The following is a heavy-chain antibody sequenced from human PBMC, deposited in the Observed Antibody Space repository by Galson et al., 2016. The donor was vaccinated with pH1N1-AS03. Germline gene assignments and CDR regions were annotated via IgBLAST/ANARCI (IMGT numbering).Heavy chain of an antibody. V-gene: IGHV4-38-2*01. CDR2: IYHTGRT. J-gene: IGHJ4*02. CDR1: GYSISSGYY. Sequence: LSLTCDVSGYSISSGYYWGWIRQAPGKALEYIGNIYHTGRTYYNLSRKSRVTISRDTSKNQLSLKVRSVTAADTAVYYCARFEWSDSYCDYWGQGMLVTVSS. CDR3: ARFEWSDSYCDY. D-gene: IGHD3-3*01.